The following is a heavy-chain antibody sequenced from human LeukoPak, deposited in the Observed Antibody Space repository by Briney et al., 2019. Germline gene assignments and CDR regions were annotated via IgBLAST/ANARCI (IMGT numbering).Heavy chain of an antibody. J-gene: IGHJ4*02. D-gene: IGHD3-9*01. CDR1: GGSISSSSYY. CDR2: IYYSGST. CDR3: AIDILTGYYFDY. V-gene: IGHV4-39*07. Sequence: RSSETLSLTCTVSGGSISSSSYYWGWLRQPPGKGLEWIGSIYYSGSTYYNPSLKSRVTISVDTSKNQFSLKLSSVTAADTAVYYCAIDILTGYYFDYWGQGTLVTVSS.